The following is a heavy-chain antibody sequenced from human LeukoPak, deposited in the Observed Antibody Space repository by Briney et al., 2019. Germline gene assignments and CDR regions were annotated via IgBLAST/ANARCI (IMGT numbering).Heavy chain of an antibody. Sequence: SVKVSCKASGGTFSSYAISWVRQAPGQGLEWMGGIIPIFGTANYAQEFQGRVTITADESTSTAYMELSSLRSEDTAVYYCASLGYCSSTSCYEHYWGQGTLVTVSS. CDR3: ASLGYCSSTSCYEHY. CDR1: GGTFSSYA. V-gene: IGHV1-69*13. D-gene: IGHD2-2*01. CDR2: IIPIFGTA. J-gene: IGHJ4*02.